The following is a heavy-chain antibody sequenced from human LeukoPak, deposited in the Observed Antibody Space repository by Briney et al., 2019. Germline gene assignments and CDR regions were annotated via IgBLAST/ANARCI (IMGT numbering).Heavy chain of an antibody. CDR1: GFTFSSYA. CDR2: IRYDGSNK. D-gene: IGHD5-12*01. CDR3: ANRDIVATDPFDY. Sequence: GGSLRLSCAASGFTFSSYAMHWVRQAPGKGLEWVAFIRYDGSNKYYADSVKGRFTISRDNSKNTLYLQMNSLRAEDTAVYYCANRDIVATDPFDYWGQGTLVTVSS. V-gene: IGHV3-30*02. J-gene: IGHJ4*02.